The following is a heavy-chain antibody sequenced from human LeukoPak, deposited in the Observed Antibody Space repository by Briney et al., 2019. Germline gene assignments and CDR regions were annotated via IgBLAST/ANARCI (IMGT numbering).Heavy chain of an antibody. D-gene: IGHD3-3*01. CDR2: IYYSGST. J-gene: IGHJ4*02. V-gene: IGHV4-59*04. CDR3: ARLYDFWIRIDY. CDR1: GGSISSYY. Sequence: PSETLSLTCTVSGGSISSYYWSWIRQPPGKGLEWIGYIYYSGSTYYNPSLKSRVTISVDTSKNQFSLKLSSVTAADTAVYYCARLYDFWIRIDYWGQGTLVTVSS.